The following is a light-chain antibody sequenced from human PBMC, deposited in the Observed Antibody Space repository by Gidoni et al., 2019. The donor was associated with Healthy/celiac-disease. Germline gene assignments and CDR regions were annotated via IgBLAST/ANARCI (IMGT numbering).Light chain of an antibody. V-gene: IGKV3-20*01. CDR1: PSVSSSY. J-gene: IGKJ3*01. CDR2: GAS. CDR3: QQYGSSRFT. Sequence: IVLTQSPGTLSLSPGERATLSCRPSPSVSSSYLAWYQHKPGQSPRLLIYGASRRATGIPDRFSGSGSGTDFTLTISRLEPDDFAVYYCQQYGSSRFTFGPGTKVDIK.